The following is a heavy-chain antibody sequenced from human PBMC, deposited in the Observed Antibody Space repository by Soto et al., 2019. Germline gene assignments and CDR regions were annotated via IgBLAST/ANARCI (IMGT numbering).Heavy chain of an antibody. CDR3: AGGALALGELDY. CDR1: AYSFSDYG. D-gene: IGHD3-16*01. CDR2: ISTYNANT. Sequence: QVQLVQSGTEVKKPGASVKVSCKASAYSFSDYGISWVRQAPGQGREWMGWISTYNANTNYAQRLQGRDTLTTDTSTDQGYRGLSSLRSDHTAVYDWAGGALALGELDYRGQGTLVSVSS. V-gene: IGHV1-18*01. J-gene: IGHJ4*02.